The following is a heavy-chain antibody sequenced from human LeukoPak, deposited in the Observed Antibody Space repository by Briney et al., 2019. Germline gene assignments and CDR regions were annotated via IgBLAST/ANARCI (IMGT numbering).Heavy chain of an antibody. CDR2: IYYSGST. CDR1: GGSISSYY. D-gene: IGHD3-9*01. CDR3: ASLRYFDWLSEGNRYYFDY. J-gene: IGHJ4*02. V-gene: IGHV4-59*01. Sequence: SETLSLTCTVSGGSISSYYWSWIRQPPGKGLEWIGYIYYSGSTNYNPSLKSRVTISVDTSKNQFSLKLSSVAAADTAVYYCASLRYFDWLSEGNRYYFDYWGRGTLVTVSS.